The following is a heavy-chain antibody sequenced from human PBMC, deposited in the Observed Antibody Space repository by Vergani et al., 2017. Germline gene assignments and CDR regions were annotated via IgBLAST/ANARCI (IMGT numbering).Heavy chain of an antibody. CDR2: IYYSGRT. CDR3: ARHSTVEWLVKLGWIDP. Sequence: QLQLQESGPGLVQPSATLSLTCSVSGASIRSSNYYWGWIRQPPGKGLEWIACIYYSGRTYYNPSLKSRVTISVDTAKNQFSLKLSSVTAADTAVYFCARHSTVEWLVKLGWIDPWGQGILVTVSS. CDR1: GASIRSSNYY. V-gene: IGHV4-39*01. D-gene: IGHD6-19*01. J-gene: IGHJ5*02.